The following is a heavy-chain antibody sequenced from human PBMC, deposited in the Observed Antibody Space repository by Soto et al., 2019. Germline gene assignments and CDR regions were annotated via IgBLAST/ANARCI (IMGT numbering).Heavy chain of an antibody. CDR2: MNPNSGNT. CDR3: ARGTKNTAARPRLYYFDY. J-gene: IGHJ4*02. D-gene: IGHD6-6*01. CDR1: GYTFTSYD. Sequence: GASVKVSCKASGYTFTSYDINWVRQATGQGLEWMGWMNPNSGNTGYAQKFQGRVTMTRNTSISTAYMELSSLRSEDTAVYYCARGTKNTAARPRLYYFDYWGQGTLVTVSS. V-gene: IGHV1-8*01.